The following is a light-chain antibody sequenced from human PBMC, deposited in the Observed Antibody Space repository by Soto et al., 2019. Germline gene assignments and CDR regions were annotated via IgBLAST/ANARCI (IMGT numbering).Light chain of an antibody. V-gene: IGLV2-23*02. Sequence: QSVLTQPASVSGSPGHSITIFCTGTSSDVGSYNFVSWYQQHPGKAPKLMIYEVSKRPSGVSNGFSGSKSGNTASLTISGLQAEDEADYYCCSYAGSYTYVFGTGTKVTVL. CDR2: EVS. CDR3: CSYAGSYTYV. J-gene: IGLJ1*01. CDR1: SSDVGSYNF.